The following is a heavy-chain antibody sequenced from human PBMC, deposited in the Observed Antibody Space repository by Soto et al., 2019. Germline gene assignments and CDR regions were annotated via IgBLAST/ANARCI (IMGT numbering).Heavy chain of an antibody. CDR2: INSSGTT. CDR1: GGSFSGYY. V-gene: IGHV4-34*01. J-gene: IGHJ5*02. Sequence: SETLSLTCAVYGGSFSGYYWSWIRQPPGKGLEWVGGINSSGTTNYNPSLKSRLTMSVDTSRNQFSLRLTSVTAADAAVYYCAKNYRSDGPGWFDPWGQGALVTVSS. D-gene: IGHD1-7*01. CDR3: AKNYRSDGPGWFDP.